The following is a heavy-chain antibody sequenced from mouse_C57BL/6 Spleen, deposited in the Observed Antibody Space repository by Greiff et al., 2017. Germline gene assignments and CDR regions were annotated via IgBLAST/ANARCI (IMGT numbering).Heavy chain of an antibody. CDR2: INYDGSST. Sequence: EVKLVESEGGLVQPGSSMKLSCTASGFTFSDYYMAWVRQVPEKGLEWVANINYDGSSTYYLDSLKSRFIISRDNAKNILYLQMSSLKSEDTATYYCEREMYYGSSRDYYAMDYWGQGTSVTVSS. CDR3: EREMYYGSSRDYYAMDY. D-gene: IGHD1-1*01. V-gene: IGHV5-16*01. CDR1: GFTFSDYY. J-gene: IGHJ4*01.